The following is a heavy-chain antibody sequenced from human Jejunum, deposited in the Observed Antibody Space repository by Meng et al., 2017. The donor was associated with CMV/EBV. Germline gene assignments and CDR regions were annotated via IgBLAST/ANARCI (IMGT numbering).Heavy chain of an antibody. V-gene: IGHV1-2*02. CDR3: SRGGGGDGTYLLDY. CDR1: GYAFTGDY. J-gene: IGHJ4*02. CDR2: INPSSGAI. Sequence: QVQRRHSGAEVKKPGASVKVACKASGYAFTGDYIHWLRQAPGQGLEWMGWINPSSGAIFYAQKFQDRVTMSRETSITTVYMDLSSLRSDDTAVYFCSRGGGGDGTYLLDYWGQGTLVTVSS. D-gene: IGHD2-21*01.